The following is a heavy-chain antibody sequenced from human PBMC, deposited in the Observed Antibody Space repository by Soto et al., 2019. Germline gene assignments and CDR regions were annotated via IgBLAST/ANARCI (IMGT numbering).Heavy chain of an antibody. V-gene: IGHV1-69*01. CDR3: ARDRRAARRYVSYYGMDV. Sequence: QVQLVQSGAEVKKPGSSVKVSCKASGGTFSSYAISWLRQAPGQGLEWMGGIIPIFGTANYAQKFQGRVTITADESTSTAYMELSSLRSEDTAVYYCARDRRAARRYVSYYGMDVWGQGTTVTVSS. J-gene: IGHJ6*02. D-gene: IGHD6-6*01. CDR2: IIPIFGTA. CDR1: GGTFSSYA.